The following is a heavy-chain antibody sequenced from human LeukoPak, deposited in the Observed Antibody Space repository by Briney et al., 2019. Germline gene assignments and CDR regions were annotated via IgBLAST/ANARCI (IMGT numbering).Heavy chain of an antibody. V-gene: IGHV3-48*01. CDR1: GFTFSTSS. Sequence: PGGSLRLSCAAYGFTFSTSSMNWVRQAPGKGLEWISYISSSSTIYYADSVKGRFIISRDNAKDSLYLQMNSLRAEDTAVYYCVSDYWGQGTLVTVSS. CDR3: VSDY. CDR2: ISSSSTI. J-gene: IGHJ4*02.